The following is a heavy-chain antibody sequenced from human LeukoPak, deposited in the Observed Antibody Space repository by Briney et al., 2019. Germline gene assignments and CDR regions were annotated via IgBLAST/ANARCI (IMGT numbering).Heavy chain of an antibody. CDR2: ISGSGGST. CDR1: GVTLISYA. J-gene: IGHJ4*02. CDR3: AKEVRGMATIMYDY. V-gene: IGHV3-23*01. Sequence: GGSLRLSCAASGVTLISYAMSWVRQAPGEGLGWGSAISGSGGSTYYADSVKGRFTISRDNSKNTLYLQMNSLRAEDTAVYYCAKEVRGMATIMYDYWGQGTLVTVSS. D-gene: IGHD5-24*01.